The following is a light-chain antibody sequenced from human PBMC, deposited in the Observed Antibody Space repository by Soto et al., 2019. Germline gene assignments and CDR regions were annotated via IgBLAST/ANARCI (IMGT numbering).Light chain of an antibody. J-gene: IGLJ2*01. CDR1: SSDVGGYNY. CDR3: SSYTSDSTVV. Sequence: QSALTQPASVSGSPGQSITISCTGTSSDVGGYNYVSWYQQHPGKAPKLMIYDVSNRPSGVSNRFSCSKSGNTASLTISGVQAEDEAHYYCSSYTSDSTVVFGGGTQLTVL. CDR2: DVS. V-gene: IGLV2-14*01.